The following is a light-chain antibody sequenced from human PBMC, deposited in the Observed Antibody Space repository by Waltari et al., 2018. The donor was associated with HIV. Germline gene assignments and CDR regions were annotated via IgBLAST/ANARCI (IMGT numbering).Light chain of an antibody. CDR1: SSNIGRNY. V-gene: IGLV1-47*01. CDR2: TNK. Sequence: QSVLTQPPSASGTPGQRVTISCSGSSSNIGRNYVYWYQQLPGTAPKLLIYTNKQRASGVHDRISCSKSGTSASLASSGRRAEDEADYYCAAWNDRLSGYVFGTGTKVTV. CDR3: AAWNDRLSGYV. J-gene: IGLJ1*01.